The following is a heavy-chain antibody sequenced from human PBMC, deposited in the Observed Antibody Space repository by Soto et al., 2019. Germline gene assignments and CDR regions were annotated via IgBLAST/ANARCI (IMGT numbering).Heavy chain of an antibody. CDR3: ARDMGAGRGDLDY. Sequence: QVQLVQSGAEVKKSGASVKVSCKASGYTFTNYYIQWMRQAPGQGLEWMGIINPSGGSTTYAQRFQGRVTMTRDTSTSTVYMELSSLRSEDTAVYYCARDMGAGRGDLDYWGQGTLVTVSS. CDR1: GYTFTNYY. V-gene: IGHV1-46*01. CDR2: INPSGGST. J-gene: IGHJ4*02. D-gene: IGHD1-26*01.